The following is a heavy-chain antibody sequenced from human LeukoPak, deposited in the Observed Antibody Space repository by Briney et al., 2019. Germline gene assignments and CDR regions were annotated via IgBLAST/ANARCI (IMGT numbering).Heavy chain of an antibody. CDR2: IDSSGSTI. CDR1: GFTFSSYE. J-gene: IGHJ4*02. Sequence: EGSLRLSCAASGFTFSSYEMNWVRQAPGKGLEWVSYIDSSGSTIYYAESVKGRFTISRDNAKNSLYLLMSSLRAEDTSVYYCARDQTGTTAYFDYWGQGTLVTVSS. D-gene: IGHD1-7*01. V-gene: IGHV3-48*03. CDR3: ARDQTGTTAYFDY.